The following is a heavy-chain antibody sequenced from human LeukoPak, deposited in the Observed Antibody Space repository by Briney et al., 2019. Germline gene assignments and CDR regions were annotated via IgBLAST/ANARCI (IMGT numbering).Heavy chain of an antibody. CDR3: AKEIRYCTNGVCPIDY. D-gene: IGHD2-8*01. CDR1: GFTFSSYG. V-gene: IGHV3-30*02. Sequence: GGSLRLSCAASGFTFSSYGMHWVRQAPGKGLEWVAFKRYDGSNKYYADSVKGRFTISRDNSKNTLYLQMNSLRAEDTAVYYCAKEIRYCTNGVCPIDYWGQGTLVTVSS. J-gene: IGHJ4*02. CDR2: KRYDGSNK.